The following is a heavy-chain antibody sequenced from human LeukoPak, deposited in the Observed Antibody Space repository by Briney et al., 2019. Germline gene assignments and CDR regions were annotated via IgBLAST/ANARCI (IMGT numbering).Heavy chain of an antibody. J-gene: IGHJ6*03. D-gene: IGHD5-24*01. V-gene: IGHV1-18*01. CDR2: ISAYNGNT. Sequence: ASVKVSCKASGYTFTSYGIGWVRQAPGQGLEWMGWISAYNGNTNYAQKLQGRVTMTTDTSTSTAYMELRSLRSNDTAVYYCARYPMATYYYYYYMDVWGKGTTVTVSS. CDR1: GYTFTSYG. CDR3: ARYPMATYYYYYYMDV.